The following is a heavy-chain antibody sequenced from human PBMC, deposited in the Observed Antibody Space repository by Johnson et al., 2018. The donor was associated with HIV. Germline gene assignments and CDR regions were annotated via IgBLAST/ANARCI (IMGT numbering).Heavy chain of an antibody. D-gene: IGHD3-10*01. CDR2: ISSSGNTI. Sequence: MLLVESGGGLVQPGGSLRLSCVASGFIFSSYEMNWVRQAPGKGLEWVSYISSSGNTIYYADSMKGRVTISRDNAKKSLYLQMNSLRAEDTAVYYCARDKGRGAFDIWGQGTMVTVSS. J-gene: IGHJ3*02. CDR1: GFIFSSYE. CDR3: ARDKGRGAFDI. V-gene: IGHV3-48*03.